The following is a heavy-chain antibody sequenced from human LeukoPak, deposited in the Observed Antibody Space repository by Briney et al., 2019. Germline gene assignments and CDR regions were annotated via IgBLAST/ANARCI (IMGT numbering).Heavy chain of an antibody. J-gene: IGHJ3*01. D-gene: IGHD6-6*01. CDR2: INPSGGST. CDR3: ARGPSEYSSSSDTFDV. V-gene: IGHV1-46*01. Sequence: ASVKVSCKASGYTFTRYYMHWVRQAPGQGLECMGIINPSGGSTSYAQKFQVRVTMTRDMSTSTVYMELSSLRSEDTAVYYCARGPSEYSSSSDTFDVWGQGTMVTVSS. CDR1: GYTFTRYY.